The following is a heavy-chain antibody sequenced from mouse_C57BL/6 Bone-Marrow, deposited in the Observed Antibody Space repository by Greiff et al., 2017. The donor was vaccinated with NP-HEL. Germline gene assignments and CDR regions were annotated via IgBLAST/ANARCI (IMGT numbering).Heavy chain of an antibody. J-gene: IGHJ2*01. CDR2: IYPRSGNT. CDR3: ARLKLGQDYFDY. Sequence: LVESGAELARPGASVKLSCKASGYTFTSYGISWVKQRTGQGLEWIGEIYPRSGNTYYNEKFKGKATLTADKSSSTAYMELRSLTSEDSAVYFCARLKLGQDYFDYWGQGTTLTVSS. D-gene: IGHD4-1*01. V-gene: IGHV1-81*01. CDR1: GYTFTSYG.